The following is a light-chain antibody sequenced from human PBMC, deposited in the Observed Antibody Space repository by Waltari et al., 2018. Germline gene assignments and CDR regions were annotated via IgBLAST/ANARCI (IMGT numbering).Light chain of an antibody. CDR3: CSYAGSL. Sequence: QSALTQPAPVSGSPGQSITISCPGTRIAVGSYNLVSWYQQHPGKAPKLMIYEVNKRPSGVSNRFSGSKSGNTASLTISGLQAEDEADYYCCSYAGSLFGGGTKLTVL. V-gene: IGLV2-23*02. CDR2: EVN. CDR1: RIAVGSYNL. J-gene: IGLJ3*02.